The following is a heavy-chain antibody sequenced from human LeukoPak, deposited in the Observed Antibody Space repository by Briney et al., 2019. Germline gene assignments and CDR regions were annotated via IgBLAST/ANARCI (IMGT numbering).Heavy chain of an antibody. V-gene: IGHV3-73*01. CDR1: GFTFSGSA. Sequence: GGSLRLSCAASGFTFSGSAMHWVRQAAGKGLEWVGRIRSKANSYATAYAASVKGRFTIPRDDSKNTAYLQMNSLKTEDTAVYYCTSLITMVRGETDYWGQGTLVTVSS. J-gene: IGHJ4*02. CDR2: IRSKANSYAT. D-gene: IGHD3-10*01. CDR3: TSLITMVRGETDY.